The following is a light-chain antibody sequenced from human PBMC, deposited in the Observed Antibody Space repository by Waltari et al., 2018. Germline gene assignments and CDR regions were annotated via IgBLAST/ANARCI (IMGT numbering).Light chain of an antibody. Sequence: DIRMTQSPSSLSASVGDRVTITCRASESIDTYLNWYQHKPGKAPEPLIFAASTLHGGVPSRFSGSGSGTDFTLTISSLQPEDFVAYYCQQSYTTPFTFGPGTNVDSK. CDR1: ESIDTY. CDR2: AAS. J-gene: IGKJ3*01. V-gene: IGKV1-39*01. CDR3: QQSYTTPFT.